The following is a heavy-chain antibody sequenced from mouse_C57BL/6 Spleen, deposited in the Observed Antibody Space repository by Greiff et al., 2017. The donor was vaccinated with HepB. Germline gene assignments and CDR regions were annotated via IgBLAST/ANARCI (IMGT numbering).Heavy chain of an antibody. D-gene: IGHD1-1*01. J-gene: IGHJ2*01. V-gene: IGHV5-6*01. Sequence: EVKVVESGGDLVKPGGSLKLSCAASGFTFSSYGMSWVRQTPDKRLEWVATISSGGSYTYYPDSVKGRFTISRDNAKNTLYLQMSSLKSEDTAMYYCARLDYGSKEDYFDYWGQGTTLTVSS. CDR2: ISSGGSYT. CDR1: GFTFSSYG. CDR3: ARLDYGSKEDYFDY.